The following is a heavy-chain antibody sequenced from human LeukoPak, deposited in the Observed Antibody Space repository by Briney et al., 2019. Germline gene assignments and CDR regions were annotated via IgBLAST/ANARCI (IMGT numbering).Heavy chain of an antibody. CDR3: AKDPLLWFGETDY. Sequence: GGSLRLSCAASGFTFSTCAMHWVRQAPGKGLEWVSAISGSGGSTYYADSVKGRFTISRDNSKNTLYLQMNSLRAEDTAVYYCAKDPLLWFGETDYWGQGTLVTVSS. D-gene: IGHD3-10*01. CDR2: ISGSGGST. J-gene: IGHJ4*02. V-gene: IGHV3-23*01. CDR1: GFTFSTCA.